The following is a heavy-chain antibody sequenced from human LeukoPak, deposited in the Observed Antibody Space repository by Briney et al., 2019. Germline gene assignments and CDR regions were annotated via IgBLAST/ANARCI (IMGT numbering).Heavy chain of an antibody. J-gene: IGHJ4*02. CDR1: GFTFDDYA. D-gene: IGHD6-19*01. Sequence: PXRSLRLSCAASGFTFDDYAMHWVRQAPGKGLEGGSGISWNSGSIGYADSVKGRFTTSRDNAKNSLYLQMNSLRAEDTALYYCAKATGYSSGWYGDWGQGTLVTVSS. CDR3: AKATGYSSGWYGD. V-gene: IGHV3-9*01. CDR2: ISWNSGSI.